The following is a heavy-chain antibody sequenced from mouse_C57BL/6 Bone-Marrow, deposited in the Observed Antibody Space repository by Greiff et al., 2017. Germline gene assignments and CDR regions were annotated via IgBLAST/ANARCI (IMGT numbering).Heavy chain of an antibody. V-gene: IGHV14-4*01. J-gene: IGHJ1*03. CDR2: INPENGDT. CDR1: GFNIKDDY. CDR3: TTGWYFDV. Sequence: VQLQQSGAELVRPGASVKLSCTASGFNIKDDYMHWVKQRPEQGLEWIGWINPENGDTEYASKFQGKATITADTSSNTDYLQLSSLTSEDTAVYYCTTGWYFDVWGTGTTVTVSS.